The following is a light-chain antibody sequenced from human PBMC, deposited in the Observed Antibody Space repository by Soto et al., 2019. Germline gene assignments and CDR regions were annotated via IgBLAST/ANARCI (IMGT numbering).Light chain of an antibody. J-gene: IGKJ4*01. Sequence: EIVMTQSPATLSVSPGERATLSCRASQSVGSSLAWYQRKPGQAPRLLIYGASTRATGIPATFSGSGSGTEFTLTISSLQSEDFAVYYCQQYNSWALTFGGGTKVEIK. CDR2: GAS. CDR1: QSVGSS. V-gene: IGKV3-15*01. CDR3: QQYNSWALT.